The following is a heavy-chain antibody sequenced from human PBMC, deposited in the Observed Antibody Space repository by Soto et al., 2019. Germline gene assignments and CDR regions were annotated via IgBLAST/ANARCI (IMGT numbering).Heavy chain of an antibody. CDR2: IYSGGSP. CDR3: ARAAAARRGTCFAP. V-gene: IGHV3-53*01. CDR1: GFTVSSNY. Sequence: PGGSLRLSCAASGFTVSSNYLSWVRQAPGKGLEWVSVIYSGGSPYYADSLQGRFTISRDNSKNTLYLQINILRAEDTAVYYCARAAAARRGTCFAPGGQGTLVTVSS. D-gene: IGHD6-13*01. J-gene: IGHJ5*02.